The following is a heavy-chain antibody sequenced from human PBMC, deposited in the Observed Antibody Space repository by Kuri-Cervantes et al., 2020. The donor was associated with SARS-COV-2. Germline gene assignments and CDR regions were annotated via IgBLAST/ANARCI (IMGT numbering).Heavy chain of an antibody. D-gene: IGHD6-13*01. CDR3: AKSMSIAAPASDY. CDR2: ISTSGGDT. Sequence: GGSLRLSCAASRFTFNNYDLIWVRQAPGKGLEWVSSISTSGGDTNYADSLKGRFTISRDNSKNTLYLKMNSLRADDTAVYYCAKSMSIAAPASDYWGQGTLVTVSS. V-gene: IGHV3-23*01. CDR1: RFTFNNYD. J-gene: IGHJ4*02.